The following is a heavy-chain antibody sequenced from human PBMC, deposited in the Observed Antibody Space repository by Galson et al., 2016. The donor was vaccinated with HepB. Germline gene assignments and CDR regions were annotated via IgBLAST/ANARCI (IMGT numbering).Heavy chain of an antibody. V-gene: IGHV2-5*02. CDR1: GFSLSTTGVG. D-gene: IGHD3-9*01. J-gene: IGHJ6*02. Sequence: PTLVKPTQTLTLTCSFSGFSLSTTGVGVGWIRQPPGKALEWLALIYVDDGKRYSPSLKSRPTITQYPSKTPVVLTTTNMDPVDTTPIYCAHLSNYAFLTAYDPPPTGYGMDVGGQGTTVTVSS. CDR2: IYVDDGK. CDR3: AHLSNYAFLTAYDPPPTGYGMDV.